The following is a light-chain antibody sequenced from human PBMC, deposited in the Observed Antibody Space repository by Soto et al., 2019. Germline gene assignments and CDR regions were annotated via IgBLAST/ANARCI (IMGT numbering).Light chain of an antibody. V-gene: IGKV1-13*02. Sequence: AIQMTQSPSSLSASVGDRVTITCRASQGIRNDLGWYQQKPGKAPKLLIYDASSLKSGVPSRFSGSGSGTEFTLTISSLQPDDSATYYCQQYDVYSPWMFGQGTKVDIK. CDR1: QGIRND. CDR2: DAS. J-gene: IGKJ1*01. CDR3: QQYDVYSPWM.